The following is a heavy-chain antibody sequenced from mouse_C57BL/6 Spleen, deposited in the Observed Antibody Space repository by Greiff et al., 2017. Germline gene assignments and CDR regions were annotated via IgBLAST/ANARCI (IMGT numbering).Heavy chain of an antibody. D-gene: IGHD2-1*01. CDR3: TGYGNYAWFAY. CDR1: GFNIKDDY. Sequence: EVKLQASGAELVRPGASVKLSCTASGFNIKDDYMHWVKQRPEQGLEWIGWIAPENGDTEYASKFKGKATITADTSSNTAYLQLSSLTSEDTAVDYCTGYGNYAWFAYWGQGTLVTVSA. CDR2: IAPENGDT. J-gene: IGHJ3*01. V-gene: IGHV14-4*01.